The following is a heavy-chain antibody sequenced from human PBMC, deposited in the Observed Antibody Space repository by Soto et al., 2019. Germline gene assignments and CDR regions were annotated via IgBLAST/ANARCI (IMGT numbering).Heavy chain of an antibody. CDR2: IFFSGTT. V-gene: IGHV4-61*01. CDR1: DGSVSSPSYY. D-gene: IGHD6-19*01. Sequence: QVQLQEPGPGLVKTSETLSLTCSVSDGSVSSPSYYWSWIRRPPGKQLEWIGSIFFSGTTYYNPSRRSRLALSVDTSKCQFSLKLSSVTAADSAVYYCARDSKIAVSRYFYYAMDVWGPGTTVNVAS. J-gene: IGHJ6*02. CDR3: ARDSKIAVSRYFYYAMDV.